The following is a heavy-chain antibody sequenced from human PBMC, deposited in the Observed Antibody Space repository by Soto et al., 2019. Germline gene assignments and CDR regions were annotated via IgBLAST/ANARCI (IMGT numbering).Heavy chain of an antibody. J-gene: IGHJ6*02. Sequence: PGGSLRLSCAAAGFTFSSFSLNWLRQAPGKGLEWLSYISSGSSPIYYADSVKGRFTISRDNAKNSLYLQMSSLRDEYTAVYYLAGHTIFGTGIDGFDVWGQGTTVTVSS. D-gene: IGHD3-3*01. CDR3: AGHTIFGTGIDGFDV. CDR1: GFTFSSFS. V-gene: IGHV3-48*02. CDR2: ISSGSSPI.